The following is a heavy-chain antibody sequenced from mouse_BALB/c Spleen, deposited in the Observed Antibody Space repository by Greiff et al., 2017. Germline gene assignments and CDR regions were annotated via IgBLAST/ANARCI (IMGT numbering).Heavy chain of an antibody. Sequence: VQRVESGPGLVAPSQSLSITCTVSGFSLSRYSVHWVRQPPGKGLEWLGMIWGGGSTDYNSALKSRLSISKDNSKSQVFLKMNSLQTDDTAMYYCARKFITTVVEAMDYWGQGTSVTVSS. V-gene: IGHV2-6-4*01. CDR2: IWGGGST. J-gene: IGHJ4*01. CDR1: GFSLSRYS. CDR3: ARKFITTVVEAMDY. D-gene: IGHD1-1*01.